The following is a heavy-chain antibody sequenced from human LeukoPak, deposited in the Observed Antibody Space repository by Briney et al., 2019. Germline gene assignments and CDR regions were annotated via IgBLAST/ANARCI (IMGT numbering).Heavy chain of an antibody. J-gene: IGHJ4*02. V-gene: IGHV4-59*12. CDR2: IYYSGST. Sequence: SETLSLTCTVSGGSISTYYGNWIRQAPGKGLEWIGYIYYSGSTNYNPSLKSRVTISVDKSKNQFSLKLSSVTAADTAVYYCARWGIAARIDYWGQGTLVTVSS. CDR3: ARWGIAARIDY. CDR1: GGSISTYY. D-gene: IGHD6-6*01.